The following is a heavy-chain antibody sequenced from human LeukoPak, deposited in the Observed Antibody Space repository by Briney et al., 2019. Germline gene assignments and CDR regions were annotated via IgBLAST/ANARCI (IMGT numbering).Heavy chain of an antibody. V-gene: IGHV1-24*01. CDR2: FDPEDGET. CDR1: GYTLTELS. D-gene: IGHD3-9*01. Sequence: ASVKVSCKVSGYTLTELSMHWVRQAPGKGLEWMGGFDPEDGETIYAQKFQGRVTMTEDTSTDTAYMELSSLRSEDTAVYYCARAPLRDYDILTGVNWFDPWGQGTLVTVSS. J-gene: IGHJ5*02. CDR3: ARAPLRDYDILTGVNWFDP.